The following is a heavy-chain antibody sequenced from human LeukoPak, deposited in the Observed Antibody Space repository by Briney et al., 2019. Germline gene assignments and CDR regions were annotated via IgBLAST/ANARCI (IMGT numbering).Heavy chain of an antibody. Sequence: PGGSLRLSCAASGFTFSSYSMNWVRQAPGKGLEWVSSISSSSSYIYYADSVKGRFTISRDNAKNSLYLQMNSLRAEDTAVYYCASCSSAISSGFDIWGQGTMVTVSS. V-gene: IGHV3-21*01. D-gene: IGHD2-15*01. J-gene: IGHJ3*02. CDR2: ISSSSSYI. CDR1: GFTFSSYS. CDR3: ASCSSAISSGFDI.